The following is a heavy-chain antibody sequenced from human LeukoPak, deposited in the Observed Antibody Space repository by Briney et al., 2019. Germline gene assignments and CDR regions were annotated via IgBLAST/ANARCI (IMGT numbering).Heavy chain of an antibody. J-gene: IGHJ4*02. Sequence: GGSLRLSCAASGFTFSNAWMSWVRQAPGKGLEWVGGIKSKTGGGTTDYAAPVKGRFTISRDDSKNTLYLHMNSLKTADTAVYYCTTFDPTDRVFDYWGQGTLVTVSS. CDR1: GFTFSNAW. V-gene: IGHV3-15*01. CDR3: TTFDPTDRVFDY. CDR2: IKSKTGGGTT.